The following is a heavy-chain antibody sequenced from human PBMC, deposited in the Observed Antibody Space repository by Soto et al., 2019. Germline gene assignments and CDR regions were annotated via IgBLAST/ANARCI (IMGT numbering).Heavy chain of an antibody. CDR1: GFNVGAVA. Sequence: EVQLLESGGDLVQPGGSLRLSCAASGFNVGAVAVNWVRQAPGKGLEWVSGISVSDAFIYYADSVRGRFSISRDASENILYLQMNSLIVDDTALYYCTRETVAGITGLDYWGPGTLVTVSS. CDR2: ISVSDAFI. CDR3: TRETVAGITGLDY. D-gene: IGHD1-20*01. J-gene: IGHJ4*02. V-gene: IGHV3-23*01.